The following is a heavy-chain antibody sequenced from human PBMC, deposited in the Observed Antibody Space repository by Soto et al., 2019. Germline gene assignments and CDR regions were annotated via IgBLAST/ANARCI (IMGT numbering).Heavy chain of an antibody. V-gene: IGHV4-59*01. Sequence: SETVSLTCTVSGGSMSEYFWSWIRQSPGKGLEWIGYIYYLGSTDYNPSLKSRVTISVDTSKRQFSLRLTSVTAADTAVYYCARDPIYDVSRGYYNHEIFVFWSQCTTVTVSS. CDR1: GGSMSEYF. CDR2: IYYLGST. CDR3: ARDPIYDVSRGYYNHEIFVF. J-gene: IGHJ6*01. D-gene: IGHD3-22*01.